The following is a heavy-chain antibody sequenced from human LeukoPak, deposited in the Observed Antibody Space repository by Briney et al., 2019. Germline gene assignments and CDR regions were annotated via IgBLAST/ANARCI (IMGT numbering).Heavy chain of an antibody. CDR2: TNHRGSA. CDR3: ARGRGAVVYY. V-gene: IGHV4-34*01. J-gene: IGHJ4*02. D-gene: IGHD6-19*01. Sequence: PSETLSLTCTVSGGHFSGYFWTWIRQPPGKGLVWIGQTNHRGSATYNPSLDSRVTISVDTSKNQFSLKLSSVTAADTAVYYCARGRGAVVYYWGQGTLVTVSS. CDR1: GGHFSGYF.